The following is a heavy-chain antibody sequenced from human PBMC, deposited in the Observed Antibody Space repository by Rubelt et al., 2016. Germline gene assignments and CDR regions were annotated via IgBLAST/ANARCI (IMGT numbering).Heavy chain of an antibody. J-gene: IGHJ2*01. CDR2: INAGNGNT. Sequence: QVQLVQSGAEVKKPGASVKVSCKASGYTFTSYAMHWVRQAPGQRLEWIGWINAGNGNTKYSQKFQGRVTITSDTSASTAYMELSSLRSEDTAVYYCARSKDTAMVTDADWYFDLWGRGTLVTVSS. CDR1: GYTFTSYA. D-gene: IGHD5-18*01. V-gene: IGHV1-3*01. CDR3: ARSKDTAMVTDADWYFDL.